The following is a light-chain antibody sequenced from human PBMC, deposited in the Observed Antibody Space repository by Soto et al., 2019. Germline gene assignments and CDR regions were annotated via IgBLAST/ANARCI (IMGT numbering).Light chain of an antibody. V-gene: IGLV2-14*01. CDR3: NSCTSLNTWV. Sequence: QSALTQPASVSGSPGQSITISCTGTSSDVGGYTHVSWYQQHPGKAPKLIIYEVSDRPSGVSNRFSGSKSGNMASLTISGRLPDDEAEYYCNSCTSLNTWVFGGGTQGTVL. CDR1: SSDVGGYTH. J-gene: IGLJ3*02. CDR2: EVS.